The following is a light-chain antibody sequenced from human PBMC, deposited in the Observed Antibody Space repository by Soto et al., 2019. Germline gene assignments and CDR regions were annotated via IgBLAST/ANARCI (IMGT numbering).Light chain of an antibody. CDR2: DVS. CDR1: SSDIGTYNY. CDR3: YSCSRSSGTRYV. V-gene: IGLV2-14*03. Sequence: QSVLTQPASVSGSPGQSITISCTGTSSDIGTYNYVSWYQQHPGQAPKLMIYDVSNRPSGVSDRFSGSKSGNTASLTISGLQAVDEADYYCYSCSRSSGTRYVFGTGTKVTVL. J-gene: IGLJ1*01.